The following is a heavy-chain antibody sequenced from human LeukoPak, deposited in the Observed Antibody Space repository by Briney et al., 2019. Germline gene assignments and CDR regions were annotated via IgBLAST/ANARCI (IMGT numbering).Heavy chain of an antibody. D-gene: IGHD3-10*01. CDR1: GYTFTGYY. CDR3: ARVGVRGIPRGYFDY. CDR2: INPNSGGT. J-gene: IGHJ4*02. Sequence: ASVKVSRKASGYTFTGYYMHWVRQAPGQGLEWMGWINPNSGGTNYAQKFQGRVTMTRDTSISTAYMELSRLRSDDTAVYYCARVGVRGIPRGYFDYWGQGTLVTVSS. V-gene: IGHV1-2*02.